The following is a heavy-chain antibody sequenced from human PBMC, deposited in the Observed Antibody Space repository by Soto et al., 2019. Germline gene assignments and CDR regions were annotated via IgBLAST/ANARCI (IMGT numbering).Heavy chain of an antibody. CDR2: ISYDGSNK. CDR1: GFTFSSYG. CDR3: AKGSGYSTLGQFDY. Sequence: ESGGGVVQPGRSLRLSCAASGFTFSSYGMHWVRQAPGKGLEWVAVISYDGSNKYYADSVKGRFTISRDNSKNTLYLQMNSLRAEDTAVYYCAKGSGYSTLGQFDYWGQGTLVTVSS. D-gene: IGHD3-3*01. J-gene: IGHJ4*02. V-gene: IGHV3-30*18.